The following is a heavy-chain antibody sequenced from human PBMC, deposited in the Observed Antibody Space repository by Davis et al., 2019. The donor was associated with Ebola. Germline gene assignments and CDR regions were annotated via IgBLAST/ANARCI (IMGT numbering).Heavy chain of an antibody. J-gene: IGHJ4*02. CDR1: GYPFTSSG. CDR3: ARDSFCTYGVCNDRDFDY. V-gene: IGHV1-18*04. Sequence: ASVKVSCKASGYPFTSSGVTWVRQAPGQGLQWMGWISPHNGNTNYAQKFQGRVTLTTDTSTSTAYMELRSLRSDDTAMYYCARDSFCTYGVCNDRDFDYWGQGTLVTVSS. CDR2: ISPHNGNT. D-gene: IGHD2-8*01.